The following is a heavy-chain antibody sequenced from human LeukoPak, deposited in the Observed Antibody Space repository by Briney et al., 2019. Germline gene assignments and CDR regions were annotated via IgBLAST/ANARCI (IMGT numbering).Heavy chain of an antibody. CDR3: ARGRPDPQNSDYWDY. D-gene: IGHD3-22*01. V-gene: IGHV4-59*13. Sequence: PSETLSLTCTISRGSISTYYWNWIRQTPGTTLEWIGNIHYTGRTRYNPSLESRVTMSLDTPKNEFSLRLTSMTAADSAVYYCARGRPDPQNSDYWDYWGQGILVTVSS. J-gene: IGHJ4*02. CDR2: IHYTGRT. CDR1: RGSISTYY.